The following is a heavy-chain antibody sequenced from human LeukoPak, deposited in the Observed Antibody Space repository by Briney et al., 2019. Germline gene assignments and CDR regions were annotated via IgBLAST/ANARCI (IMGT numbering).Heavy chain of an antibody. CDR2: INPNSGGT. CDR1: GYTFTGYY. CDR3: ARTLRFLEWLFPFDY. D-gene: IGHD3-3*01. Sequence: GASVKVSCEASGYTFTGYYMHWVRQAPGQGLEWMGWINPNSGGTNYAQKFQGRVTMTRDTSISTAYMELSRLRSDDTAVYYCARTLRFLEWLFPFDYWGQGTLVTVSS. V-gene: IGHV1-2*02. J-gene: IGHJ4*02.